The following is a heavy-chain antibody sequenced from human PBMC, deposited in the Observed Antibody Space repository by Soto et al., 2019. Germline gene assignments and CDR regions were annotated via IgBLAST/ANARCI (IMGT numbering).Heavy chain of an antibody. CDR3: ARRYSSIAAVDY. V-gene: IGHV4-39*01. Sequence: QLQLQESGPGLVKPSETLSLTCTVSGGSISSSSYYWGWIRQPPGKGLEWIGSIYYSGSTYYNPSLKSRVTISVDTSKNQFSLKLSSVTAADTAVYYCARRYSSIAAVDYWGQGTLVTVSS. D-gene: IGHD6-13*01. J-gene: IGHJ4*02. CDR1: GGSISSSSYY. CDR2: IYYSGST.